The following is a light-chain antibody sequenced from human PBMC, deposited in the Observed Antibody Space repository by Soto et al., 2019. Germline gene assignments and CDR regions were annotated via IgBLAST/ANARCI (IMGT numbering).Light chain of an antibody. CDR1: PSNIGSNT. CDR2: GDY. Sequence: QSALTQPPSASGTPGQRVTISCSGSPSNIGSNTVSWYQQFSGSAPRLIMYGDYRRPSGVPDRFSGSKSATSASLAISGLQSEDESIFYRAAWDDSLSGHVVFGGGTKLTVL. V-gene: IGLV1-44*01. CDR3: AAWDDSLSGHVV. J-gene: IGLJ2*01.